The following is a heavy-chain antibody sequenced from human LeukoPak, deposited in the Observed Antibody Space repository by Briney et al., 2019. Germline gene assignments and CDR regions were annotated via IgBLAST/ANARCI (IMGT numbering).Heavy chain of an antibody. Sequence: PGGSLRLSCEASGFTLSIYWMRWVRQAPGKGLEWVANIKQDGSEEYYVDSVKGRFTISRDNAKNSLSLQMNSLRVEDTAVYHCARWDSGSYYGIGDWGQGTLVTVSS. J-gene: IGHJ4*02. D-gene: IGHD1-26*01. CDR1: GFTLSIYW. V-gene: IGHV3-7*01. CDR3: ARWDSGSYYGIGD. CDR2: IKQDGSEE.